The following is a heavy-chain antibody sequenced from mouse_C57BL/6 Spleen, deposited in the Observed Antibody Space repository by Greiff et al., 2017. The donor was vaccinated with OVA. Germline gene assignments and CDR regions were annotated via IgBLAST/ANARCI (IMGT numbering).Heavy chain of an antibody. CDR1: GYTFTDYE. D-gene: IGHD2-4*01. Sequence: QVQLQQSGAELVRPGASVTLSCKASGYTFTDYEMHWVKQTPVHGLEWIGAIDPETGGTAYNQKFKGKAILTADKSSSTAYMELRSLTSEDSAVYYCTRWYDYDDWFAYWGQGTLVTVSA. CDR3: TRWYDYDDWFAY. V-gene: IGHV1-15*01. J-gene: IGHJ3*01. CDR2: IDPETGGT.